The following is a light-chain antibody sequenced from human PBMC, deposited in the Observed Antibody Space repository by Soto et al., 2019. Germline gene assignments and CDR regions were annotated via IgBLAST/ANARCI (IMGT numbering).Light chain of an antibody. CDR3: HQRSNWPSIT. J-gene: IGKJ5*01. CDR2: DAS. V-gene: IGKV3-11*01. CDR1: QSVSSY. Sequence: EIVLTQSPATLSLSPGERATLSCRASQSVSSYLAWYQQRPGQAPRLLIYDASSRATGIPGRFSGSGSGTDFTLTISSLEAEDSAVYYCHQRSNWPSITFGQGTRLEIK.